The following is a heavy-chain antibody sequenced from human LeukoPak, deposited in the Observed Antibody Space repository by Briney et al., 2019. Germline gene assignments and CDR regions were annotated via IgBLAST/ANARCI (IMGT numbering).Heavy chain of an antibody. Sequence: SVKVSCKASGGTFSSYTIGWVRQAPGQGLEWMGRIIPILGIANYAQKFQGRVTITADKSTSTAYMELSSLRSEDTAVYYCARGGFSSSGWYKNWFDHWGQGTLVTVSS. V-gene: IGHV1-69*02. CDR1: GGTFSSYT. CDR3: ARGGFSSSGWYKNWFDH. CDR2: IIPILGIA. J-gene: IGHJ5*02. D-gene: IGHD6-19*01.